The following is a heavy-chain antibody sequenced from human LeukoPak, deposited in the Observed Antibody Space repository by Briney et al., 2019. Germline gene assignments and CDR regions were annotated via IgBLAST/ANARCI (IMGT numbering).Heavy chain of an antibody. V-gene: IGHV4-34*01. CDR3: ALYSSSSLDP. Sequence: SETLSLICAVYGGSFSGYYWSWIRQPPGKGLEWIGEINHSGSTNYNPSLKSRVTISVDTSKNQFSLKLSSVTAADTAVYYCALYSSSSLDPWGQGTLVTVSS. J-gene: IGHJ5*02. D-gene: IGHD6-6*01. CDR2: INHSGST. CDR1: GGSFSGYY.